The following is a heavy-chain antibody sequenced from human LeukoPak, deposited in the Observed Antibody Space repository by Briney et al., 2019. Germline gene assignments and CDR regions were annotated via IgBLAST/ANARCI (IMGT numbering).Heavy chain of an antibody. J-gene: IGHJ4*02. Sequence: GGSLRLSCAASGLTFSTSPMNWVRLAPGNRLEWVSTSDTSGDTYYADSVKGRFTISRDNSKCTLSLQMANLRVEDTAVYYCATKTPGNYPYDYRGQGTLVTVSP. V-gene: IGHV3-23*01. D-gene: IGHD3-22*01. CDR3: ATKTPGNYPYDY. CDR2: SDTSGDT. CDR1: GLTFSTSP.